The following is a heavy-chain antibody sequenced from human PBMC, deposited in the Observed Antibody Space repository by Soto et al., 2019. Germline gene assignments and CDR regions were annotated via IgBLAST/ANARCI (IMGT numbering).Heavy chain of an antibody. D-gene: IGHD4-17*01. CDR3: AKGPSHYGDYRVDFCYGIDV. Sequence: PGGSLRLSCAASGFTFSSYGMHWVRQAPGKGLEWVAVISYDGSNKYYADSVKGRFTISRDNSKNTLYLQMNSLRADDTALYYCAKGPSHYGDYRVDFCYGIDVWGQGTTVTVSS. CDR2: ISYDGSNK. V-gene: IGHV3-30*18. CDR1: GFTFSSYG. J-gene: IGHJ6*02.